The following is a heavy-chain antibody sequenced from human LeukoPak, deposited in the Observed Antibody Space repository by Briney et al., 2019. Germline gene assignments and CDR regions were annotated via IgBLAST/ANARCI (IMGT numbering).Heavy chain of an antibody. D-gene: IGHD2-15*01. J-gene: IGHJ6*02. CDR3: AREELHAYYYYGMDV. CDR1: SGSVSSSSYY. CDR2: IYYSGNT. V-gene: IGHV4-39*07. Sequence: SETLSLTCTVSSGSVSSSSYYWGWIRQPPGKGLEWIGTIYYSGNTFYNPSLKSRVTISVDTSKNQFSLKLSSVTAADTAVYYCAREELHAYYYYGMDVWGQGTTVTVSS.